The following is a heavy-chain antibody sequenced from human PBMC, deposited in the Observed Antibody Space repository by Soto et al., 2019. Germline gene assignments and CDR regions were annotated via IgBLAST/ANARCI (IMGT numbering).Heavy chain of an antibody. CDR2: ISGSGGST. J-gene: IGHJ4*02. Sequence: EVQLLESGGGLVQPGGSLRLSCAASGFTFSSYAMSWVRQAPGKGLEWVSAISGSGGSTYYADSVKGRFTISRDNSKNPLYLQMNSLRAEDTAVYYCAKDHDYSNYYFDYWGQGTLVTVSS. CDR1: GFTFSSYA. CDR3: AKDHDYSNYYFDY. D-gene: IGHD4-4*01. V-gene: IGHV3-23*01.